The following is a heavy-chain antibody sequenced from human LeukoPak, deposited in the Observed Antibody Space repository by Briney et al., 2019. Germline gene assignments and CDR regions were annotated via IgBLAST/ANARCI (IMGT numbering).Heavy chain of an antibody. J-gene: IGHJ6*03. CDR1: GFTFSSYA. Sequence: SGGSLRLSCAASGFTFSSYAMSWVRQAPGKGLEWVSAISGSGGSTYYADSVKGRFTISRDNSKNTLYLQMNSLRAEDTAVYYCAKGRNYDYVWGSYPMDVWGKGTTVTVSS. V-gene: IGHV3-23*01. D-gene: IGHD3-16*02. CDR3: AKGRNYDYVWGSYPMDV. CDR2: ISGSGGST.